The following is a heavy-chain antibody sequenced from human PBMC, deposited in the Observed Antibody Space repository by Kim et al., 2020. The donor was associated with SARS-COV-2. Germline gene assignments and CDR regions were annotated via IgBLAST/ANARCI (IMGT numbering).Heavy chain of an antibody. J-gene: IGHJ6*02. CDR1: GFTFSSYG. CDR2: IWYDGNNK. Sequence: GGSLRLSCAASGFTFSSYGMHWVRQAPGKGLEWVAVIWYDGNNKYYADSVKGRFTISRDNSKNTLYLQMNSLRAEDTAVYYCARVESAVAGRYYFYGMDVWGQGTTVTVSS. V-gene: IGHV3-33*01. D-gene: IGHD6-19*01. CDR3: ARVESAVAGRYYFYGMDV.